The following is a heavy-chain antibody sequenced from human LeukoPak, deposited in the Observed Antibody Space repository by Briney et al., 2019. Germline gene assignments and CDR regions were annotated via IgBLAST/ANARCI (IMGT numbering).Heavy chain of an antibody. CDR2: ISGSGSST. V-gene: IGHV3-23*01. Sequence: GASLRLSCAVSGITFSSYAMTWVRQAPGKGLEWVSTISGSGSSTYYAGSVKGRFTISRDNSKNTLYLQMNSLRAEDTAVYYCARDPGRVVVGNYYYYYGMDVWGQGTTVTGCS. CDR1: GITFSSYA. J-gene: IGHJ6*02. CDR3: ARDPGRVVVGNYYYYYGMDV. D-gene: IGHD2-15*01.